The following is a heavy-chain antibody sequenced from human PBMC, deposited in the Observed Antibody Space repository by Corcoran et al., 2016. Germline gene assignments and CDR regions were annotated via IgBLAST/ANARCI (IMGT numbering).Heavy chain of an antibody. J-gene: IGHJ4*02. CDR1: GGSISSYY. CDR3: AGDPFGEQQLVPPSFDY. CDR2: IYYSGST. Sequence: QVQLQESGPGLVKPSETLSLTCTVSGGSISSYYWSWIRQPPGKGLVWIGYIYYSGSTNYNPSLKSRVTISVDTSKNQFSLMLSSVTAADTAVYYWAGDPFGEQQLVPPSFDYWGQGTLVTVSS. V-gene: IGHV4-59*01. D-gene: IGHD6-13*01.